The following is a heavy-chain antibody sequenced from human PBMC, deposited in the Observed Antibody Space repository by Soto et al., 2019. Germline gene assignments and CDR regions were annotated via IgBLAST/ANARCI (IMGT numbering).Heavy chain of an antibody. J-gene: IGHJ6*02. CDR1: GFTFSGYW. CDR2: IKQHGSEQ. CDR3: AREGV. Sequence: EVQLVESGGGLVQPWGSLRLSCAASGFTFSGYWMSWVRQAPGKGLEWVANIKQHGSEQFYVDSVKGRFTISRDNAKNSGYLQMNSLRADDTAVYYCAREGVWGPGTKVTVSS. V-gene: IGHV3-7*05.